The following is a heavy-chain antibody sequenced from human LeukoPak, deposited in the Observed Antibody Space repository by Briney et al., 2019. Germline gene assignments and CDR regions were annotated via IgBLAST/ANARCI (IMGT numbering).Heavy chain of an antibody. CDR3: ARDYLPTYYYDSSGLFDIDY. CDR1: GFTFSSYA. Sequence: GGSLRLSCAASGFTFSSYAMHWVRQAPGKGLEWVAVISYDGSNKYYADSVKGRFTISRDNSKNTLYLQMNSLRAEDTAVYYCARDYLPTYYYDSSGLFDIDYWGQGTLVTVSS. D-gene: IGHD3-22*01. CDR2: ISYDGSNK. V-gene: IGHV3-30-3*01. J-gene: IGHJ4*02.